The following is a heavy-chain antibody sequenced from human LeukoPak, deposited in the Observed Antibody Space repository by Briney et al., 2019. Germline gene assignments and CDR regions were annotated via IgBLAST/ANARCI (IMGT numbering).Heavy chain of an antibody. V-gene: IGHV3-23*01. CDR3: AKDSRSRFYYYYGMDV. D-gene: IGHD2-2*01. CDR1: GFTFSSYA. Sequence: QTGGSLRLSCAASGFTFSSYAMSWVRQAPGKGLEWVSAISGSGGSTYYADSVKGRFTISRDNSKNTLYLQMNSLRAEDTAVYYCAKDSRSRFYYYYGMDVWGQGTTVTVSS. CDR2: ISGSGGST. J-gene: IGHJ6*02.